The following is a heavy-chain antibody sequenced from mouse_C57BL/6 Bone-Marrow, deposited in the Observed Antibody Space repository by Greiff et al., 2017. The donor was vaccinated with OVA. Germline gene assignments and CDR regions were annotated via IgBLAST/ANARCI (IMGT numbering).Heavy chain of an antibody. D-gene: IGHD1-1*01. Sequence: EVQGVESGGGLVKPGGSLKLSCAASGFTFSDYGMHWVRQAPEKGLEWVAYISSGSSTIYYADTVKGRFTISRDNAKNTMFLQMTSLRSEDTAMYYCAIYYPHRYFGVWGTGTTVTVSS. CDR3: AIYYPHRYFGV. V-gene: IGHV5-17*01. CDR1: GFTFSDYG. J-gene: IGHJ1*03. CDR2: ISSGSSTI.